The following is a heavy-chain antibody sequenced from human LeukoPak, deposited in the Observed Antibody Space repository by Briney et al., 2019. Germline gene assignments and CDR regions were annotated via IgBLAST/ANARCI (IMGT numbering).Heavy chain of an antibody. V-gene: IGHV3-30-3*01. CDR3: ARDSVYGTNAYHFETMDV. CDR1: GFTFSDYA. D-gene: IGHD2-8*01. CDR2: ISYDGSIQ. J-gene: IGHJ6*02. Sequence: PGGSLRLSCAASGFTFSDYAMHWVRQAPGKGLEWVAVISYDGSIQFYADSVKGRFTISRGSSKNTLYLQLNSLRAEDTAVYYCARDSVYGTNAYHFETMDVWGQGTTVTVSS.